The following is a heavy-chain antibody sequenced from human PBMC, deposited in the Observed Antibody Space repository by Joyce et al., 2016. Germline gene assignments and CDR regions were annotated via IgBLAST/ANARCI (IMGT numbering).Heavy chain of an antibody. D-gene: IGHD2-8*01. CDR3: ARDMLHNYNYFYMDV. V-gene: IGHV4-39*07. CDR1: GVSISRSNYY. CDR2: YFFMGST. J-gene: IGHJ6*03. Sequence: QLQLQESGPGLAKPLETLSLTCNVSGVSISRSNYYWAWIRQPPGKGLEWIGTYFFMGSTYYNPSLKSRVTISVDTSKTQFSLRLNSVTAADTAIYYCARDMLHNYNYFYMDVWGKGTTVTVSS.